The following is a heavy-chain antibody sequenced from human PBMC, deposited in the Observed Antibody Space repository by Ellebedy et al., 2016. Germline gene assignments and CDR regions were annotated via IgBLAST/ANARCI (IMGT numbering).Heavy chain of an antibody. Sequence: GGSLRLXXAPSGLTVSSFFMGWVRQAPGKGLEWVSTMRGDGAKTHLADSVKGRFTISRDNSANTLYLQMSSLRPEDTAVYYCRQGHYSHYWGQGTLVTVSS. CDR1: GLTVSSFF. V-gene: IGHV3-23*01. J-gene: IGHJ4*02. CDR3: RQGHYSHY. CDR2: MRGDGAKT.